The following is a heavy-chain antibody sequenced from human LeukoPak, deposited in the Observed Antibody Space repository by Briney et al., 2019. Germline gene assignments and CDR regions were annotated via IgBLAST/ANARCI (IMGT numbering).Heavy chain of an antibody. CDR3: ARDLGTSTPGAFDI. CDR1: GFTFSSYG. D-gene: IGHD2-15*01. CDR2: IWYDGSNK. Sequence: GGSLRLSCAASGFTFSSYGMHWVRQAPGKGLEWVAVIWYDGSNKYYADSVKGRFTISRDNSKNTLYLQMNSLRAEDTAVYYCARDLGTSTPGAFDIWGQGTMVTVSS. V-gene: IGHV3-33*01. J-gene: IGHJ3*02.